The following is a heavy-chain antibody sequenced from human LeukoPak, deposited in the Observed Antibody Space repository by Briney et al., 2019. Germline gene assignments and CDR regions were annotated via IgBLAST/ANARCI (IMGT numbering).Heavy chain of an antibody. J-gene: IGHJ4*02. CDR2: ISRDGST. D-gene: IGHD1-26*01. Sequence: SETLSLTCAVSGDSISSALWWNWVRQPPGKGLDWIGEISRDGSTKYNPSLKNRVTISKDNSKNQFSLKLNSVTAADTAVYYCTTSSGWYSLNYWGQGVLITVSS. V-gene: IGHV4-4*02. CDR3: TTSSGWYSLNY. CDR1: GDSISSALW.